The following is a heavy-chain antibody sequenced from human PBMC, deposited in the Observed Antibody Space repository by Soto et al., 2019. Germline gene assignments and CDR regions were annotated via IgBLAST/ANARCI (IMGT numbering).Heavy chain of an antibody. V-gene: IGHV4-59*12. Sequence: PSETLSLTCTVSGGSISSYYWSWIRQPPGKGLEWIGYIYYSGSTNYNPSLKSRVTISVDTSNYRYALKRGLLTVAARGFYYFYWYGSGGSSSTMLPFDYWGQGTLVTVSS. J-gene: IGHJ4*02. CDR2: IYYSGST. CDR1: GGSISSYY. CDR3: YWYGSGGSSSTMLPFDY. D-gene: IGHD2-15*01.